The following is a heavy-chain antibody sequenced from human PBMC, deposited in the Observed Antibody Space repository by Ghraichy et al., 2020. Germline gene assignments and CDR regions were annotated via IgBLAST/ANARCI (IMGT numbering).Heavy chain of an antibody. V-gene: IGHV3-30*18. CDR2: ISYDGSNK. J-gene: IGHJ4*02. CDR3: AKDPWGIAAAGRGRPTLGPVDS. D-gene: IGHD6-13*01. Sequence: GGSLRLSCAASGFTFSSYGMHWVRQAPGKGLEWVAVISYDGSNKYYADSVKGRFTISRDNSKNTLYLQMNSLRAEDTAVYYCAKDPWGIAAAGRGRPTLGPVDSWGQESLVTVSP. CDR1: GFTFSSYG.